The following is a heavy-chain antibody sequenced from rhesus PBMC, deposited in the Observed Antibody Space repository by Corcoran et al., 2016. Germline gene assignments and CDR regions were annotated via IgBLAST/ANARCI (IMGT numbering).Heavy chain of an antibody. CDR3: ARSARRYCSGGVCYGIDY. D-gene: IGHD2-8*01. Sequence: QVQLQESGPGLVKPLETLSLTCAVSGGSMSSNYWSWIRQPPGKGLEWIGYIYGSVSSTNDNPSLKSRVTLSVDTSKNQFSLKLSSVTAADTAVYYCARSARRYCSGGVCYGIDYWGQGVLVTVSS. CDR2: IYGSVSST. CDR1: GGSMSSNY. J-gene: IGHJ4*01. V-gene: IGHV4S11*01.